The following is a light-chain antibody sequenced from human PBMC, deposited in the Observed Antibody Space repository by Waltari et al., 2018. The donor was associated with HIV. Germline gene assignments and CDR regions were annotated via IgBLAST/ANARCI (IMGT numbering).Light chain of an antibody. Sequence: QSALTQPPSASGSPGQSVTISCTGTSSDVGGYNYVSWYQQPPGKAPKRIIYEVTKPPSVVPYRFSGFKSGNTASLTVSGLQSEDDADYYCSSYAGRVFETGPKVTVL. CDR3: SSYAGRV. CDR1: SSDVGGYNY. CDR2: EVT. J-gene: IGLJ1*01. V-gene: IGLV2-8*01.